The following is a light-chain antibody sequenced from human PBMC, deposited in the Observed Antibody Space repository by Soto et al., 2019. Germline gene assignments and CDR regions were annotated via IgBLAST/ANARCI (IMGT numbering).Light chain of an antibody. Sequence: QAVLTQPPSVSGAPGRRVTIACTGSSSNIGAPYGVHWYQQLPGTAPKLLIYGNNNRPSGVPDRFSGSQSGTSASLAITGLQAEDEDDYYCQSYDSSLTALVFGGGTKLTVL. CDR2: GNN. J-gene: IGLJ2*01. V-gene: IGLV1-40*01. CDR1: SSNIGAPYG. CDR3: QSYDSSLTALV.